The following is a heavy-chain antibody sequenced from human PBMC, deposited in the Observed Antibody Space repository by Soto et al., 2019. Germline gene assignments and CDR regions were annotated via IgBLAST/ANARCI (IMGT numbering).Heavy chain of an antibody. D-gene: IGHD2-2*01. CDR1: GFTFSSYS. J-gene: IGHJ4*02. Sequence: SLRLSCAASGFTFSSYSMNWVRQAPGKGLEWVSSISSSSSYIYYADSVKGRFTISRDNAKNSLYLQMNSLRAEDTAVYYCARESRAGPGARSSPFDYWGQG. CDR2: ISSSSSYI. V-gene: IGHV3-21*01. CDR3: ARESRAGPGARSSPFDY.